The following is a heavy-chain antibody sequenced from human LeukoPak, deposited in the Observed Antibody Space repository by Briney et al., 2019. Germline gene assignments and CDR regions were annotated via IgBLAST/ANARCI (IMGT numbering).Heavy chain of an antibody. J-gene: IGHJ3*02. CDR2: IYYSGST. D-gene: IGHD3-16*02. Sequence: TSETLSLTCTVSGGSISSNTYYWGWIRQPPGKGLEWIGSIYYSGSTYYNPSLKSRVTISVDTSKNQFSLKLSSVTAADTAVYYCARVRGYVWGSYRSKPDAFDIWGQGTMVTVSS. CDR1: GGSISSNTYY. CDR3: ARVRGYVWGSYRSKPDAFDI. V-gene: IGHV4-39*07.